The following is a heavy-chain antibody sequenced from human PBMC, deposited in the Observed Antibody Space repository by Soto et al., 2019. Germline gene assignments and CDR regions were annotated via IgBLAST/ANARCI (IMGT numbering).Heavy chain of an antibody. D-gene: IGHD2-8*01. J-gene: IGHJ6*03. CDR3: ARDRDYCTNGVCYTIRYYYYMDV. CDR2: TYYRSKWYN. CDR1: GDSVSSNSAA. Sequence: SQTLSLTCAISGDSVSSNSAAWNWIRQSPSRGLEWLGRTYYRSKWYNDYAVSVKSRITINPDTSKNQFSLQLNSVTPEDTAVYYCARDRDYCTNGVCYTIRYYYYMDVWGKGTTVTVSS. V-gene: IGHV6-1*01.